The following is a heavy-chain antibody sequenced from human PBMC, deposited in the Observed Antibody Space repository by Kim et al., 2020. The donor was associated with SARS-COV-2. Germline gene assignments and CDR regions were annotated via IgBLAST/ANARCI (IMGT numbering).Heavy chain of an antibody. Sequence: GGSLRLSCAASGFTFSSYSMNWVRQAPGKGLEWVSSISSSSSYIYYADSVKGRFTISRDNAKNSLYLQMNSLRAEDTAVYYCASTPPSYDSSGYYVDYWGQGTLVTVSS. CDR1: GFTFSSYS. CDR3: ASTPPSYDSSGYYVDY. CDR2: ISSSSSYI. D-gene: IGHD3-22*01. V-gene: IGHV3-21*01. J-gene: IGHJ4*02.